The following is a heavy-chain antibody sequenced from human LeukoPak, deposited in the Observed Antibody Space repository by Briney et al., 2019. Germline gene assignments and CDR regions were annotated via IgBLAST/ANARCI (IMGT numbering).Heavy chain of an antibody. V-gene: IGHV1-69*13. CDR1: GGTFSSYA. CDR3: ARQAYDSSGYSSNFDY. D-gene: IGHD3-22*01. CDR2: IIPIFGAA. J-gene: IGHJ4*02. Sequence: GASVKLSCKASGGTFSSYAISWVRQPPGQGLEWMGGIIPIFGAANYAQKFHGRVTITADESKSTAYMELSSLRAEDTAVYYCARQAYDSSGYSSNFDYWGQGTLVTVSS.